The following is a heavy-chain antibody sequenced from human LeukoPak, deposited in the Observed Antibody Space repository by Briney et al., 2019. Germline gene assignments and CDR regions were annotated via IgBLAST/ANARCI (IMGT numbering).Heavy chain of an antibody. V-gene: IGHV4-59*01. D-gene: IGHD6-19*01. Sequence: SETLFLTCTVSGGSISSYYWSWIRQPPGKGLEWIGYIYYSGSTNYNPSLKSRVTISVDTSKNQFSLKLSSVTAADTAVYYCATDSSGWYKDAFDIWGQGTMVTVSS. J-gene: IGHJ3*02. CDR2: IYYSGST. CDR3: ATDSSGWYKDAFDI. CDR1: GGSISSYY.